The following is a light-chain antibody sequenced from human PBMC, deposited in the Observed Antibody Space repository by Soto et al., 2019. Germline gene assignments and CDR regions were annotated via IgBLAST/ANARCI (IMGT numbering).Light chain of an antibody. J-gene: IGKJ5*01. Sequence: EFVLTQSPATLSLSPGDRATLSCRASQRVSSYLAWYQQKPGQAPTLLIYDAANRAAGIAARCSGTGSGTDFITTIINIVPEDVVVSYYQERTYRTLAFGQGTRLEI. CDR1: QRVSSY. CDR2: DAA. V-gene: IGKV3-11*01. CDR3: QERTYRTLA.